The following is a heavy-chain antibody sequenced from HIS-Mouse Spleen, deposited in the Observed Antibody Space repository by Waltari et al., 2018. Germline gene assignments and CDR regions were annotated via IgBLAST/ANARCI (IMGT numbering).Heavy chain of an antibody. Sequence: QVTLRESGPALVKPTQTLTLTCTSPGFSPSTSGMCASWIRQPPGKALEWLARIDWDDDKYYSTSLKTRLTISKDTSKNQVVLTMTNMDPVDTATYYCARIAEGYSSGWYAFDYWGQGTLVTVSS. J-gene: IGHJ4*02. CDR3: ARIAEGYSSGWYAFDY. CDR1: GFSPSTSGMC. V-gene: IGHV2-70*15. CDR2: IDWDDDK. D-gene: IGHD6-19*01.